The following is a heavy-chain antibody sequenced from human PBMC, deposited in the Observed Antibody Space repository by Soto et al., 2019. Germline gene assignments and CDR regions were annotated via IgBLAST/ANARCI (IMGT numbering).Heavy chain of an antibody. CDR1: GYSFTSYW. D-gene: IGHD5-18*01. CDR2: IDPSDSYT. CDR3: ARTSMQSRGYSYGHGGMDV. J-gene: IGHJ6*02. V-gene: IGHV5-10-1*01. Sequence: PGESLKISCKGSGYSFTSYWISWVRQMPGKGLEWMGRIDPSDSYTNYSPSFQGHVTISADKSISTAYLQWSSLKASATAMYYCARTSMQSRGYSYGHGGMDVWGQGTTVTVSS.